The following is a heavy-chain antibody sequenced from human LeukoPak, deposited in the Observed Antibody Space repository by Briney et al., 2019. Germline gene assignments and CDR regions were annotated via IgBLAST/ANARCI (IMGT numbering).Heavy chain of an antibody. V-gene: IGHV4-61*02. J-gene: IGHJ3*02. Sequence: SETLSLTCSVSGGSISSGSYYWSWIRQPAGKGLEWIGRIYTSGSTNYNPSLKSRVTISVDTSKNQFSLKLSSVTAADTAVYYCARALFSYYARGGAAFDIWGQGTMVTVSS. CDR3: ARALFSYYARGGAAFDI. D-gene: IGHD2/OR15-2a*01. CDR2: IYTSGST. CDR1: GGSISSGSYY.